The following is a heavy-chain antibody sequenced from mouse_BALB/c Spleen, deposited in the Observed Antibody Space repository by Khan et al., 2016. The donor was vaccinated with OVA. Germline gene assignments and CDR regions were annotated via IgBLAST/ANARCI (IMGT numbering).Heavy chain of an antibody. CDR1: GYIFTSYW. Sequence: QVQLQQSGAELVRPGTSVKLSCTTSGYIFTSYWIHWVKQRPGQGLEWIARIYPGTDNTYYNEKFKDMATLTADKSSSTAYLQLSSLKSEDSAVFFCAREEALFYFDYWGQGTTLTVSS. J-gene: IGHJ2*01. D-gene: IGHD3-2*02. V-gene: IGHV1-76*01. CDR3: AREEALFYFDY. CDR2: IYPGTDNT.